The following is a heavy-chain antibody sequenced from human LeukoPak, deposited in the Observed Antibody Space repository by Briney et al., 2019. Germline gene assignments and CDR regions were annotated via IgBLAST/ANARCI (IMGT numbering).Heavy chain of an antibody. D-gene: IGHD3-22*01. Sequence: SETLSLTCTVSGGSISSYYWSWIRQPAGKGLEWIGRIYTSGSTNYNPSLKSRVTMSVDTSKNQFSLKLSSVTAADTAVYYCARCPYYYDSSGYHYYYYMDVWGKGTTVTVSS. V-gene: IGHV4-4*07. J-gene: IGHJ6*03. CDR1: GGSISSYY. CDR3: ARCPYYYDSSGYHYYYYMDV. CDR2: IYTSGST.